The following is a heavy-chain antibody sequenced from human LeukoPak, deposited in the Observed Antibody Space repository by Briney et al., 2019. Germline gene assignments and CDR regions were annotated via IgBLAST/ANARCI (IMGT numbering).Heavy chain of an antibody. CDR3: ARGYSSPLY. CDR1: GYTFTSYV. D-gene: IGHD6-19*01. CDR2: INPGNDNT. J-gene: IGHJ4*02. V-gene: IGHV1-3*01. Sequence: ASVTVSCKASGYTFTSYVIHWVRQAPGQRLEWMGWINPGNDNTKYSQKFQGRVTITRDTSARTAYMELSSLRSEDTAVYYCARGYSSPLYWGQGTLVTVSS.